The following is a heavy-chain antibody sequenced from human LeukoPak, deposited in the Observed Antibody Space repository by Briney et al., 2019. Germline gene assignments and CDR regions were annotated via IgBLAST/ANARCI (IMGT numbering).Heavy chain of an antibody. D-gene: IGHD2/OR15-2a*01. V-gene: IGHV4-4*07. CDR1: GSAVADYY. CDR2: IYTSGNT. Sequence: SETLSLTCTVSGSAVADYYLSWIRQAAGKGLEWLGRIYTSGNTIYNPSLQSRVTISVDVSKNQFSLRLISMTSADTGIYYCAVDNRDFWGQGTLVTVSS. J-gene: IGHJ4*02. CDR3: AVDNRDF.